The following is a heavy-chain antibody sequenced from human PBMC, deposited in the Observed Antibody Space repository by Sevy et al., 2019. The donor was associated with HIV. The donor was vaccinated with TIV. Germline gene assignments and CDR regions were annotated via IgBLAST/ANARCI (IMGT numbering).Heavy chain of an antibody. Sequence: GGSLRLSCAASGFSLSDYAIHWARQGPVKGLEWLTVISFDGGNKYYAESVKGRFTIPRENSKNTVSLQMNSLRPDDTALYYCARGPYNSGLRLDFWGRGILVTVSS. CDR2: ISFDGGNK. V-gene: IGHV3-30-3*01. CDR1: GFSLSDYA. CDR3: ARGPYNSGLRLDF. J-gene: IGHJ4*02. D-gene: IGHD5-12*01.